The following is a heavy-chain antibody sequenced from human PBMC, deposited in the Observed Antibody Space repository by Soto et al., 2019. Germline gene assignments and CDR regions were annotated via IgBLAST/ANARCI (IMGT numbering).Heavy chain of an antibody. CDR1: GFSLSTTGVG. CDR3: SHMGYTNGYVGY. V-gene: IGHV2-5*02. CDR2: IYWDEDK. D-gene: IGHD2-8*01. J-gene: IGHJ4*02. Sequence: QISLRESGPTLVKPTQTLTLTCSFSGFSLSTTGVGVGWIRQPPGKALEWLAVIYWDEDKSYSPSLKSRLTITKDTSKNQVVLTMTNMDPVDTATYYCSHMGYTNGYVGYWGQGTLVTVSS.